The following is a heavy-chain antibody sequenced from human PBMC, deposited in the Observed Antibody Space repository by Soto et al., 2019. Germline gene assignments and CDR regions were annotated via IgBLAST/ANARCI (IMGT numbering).Heavy chain of an antibody. V-gene: IGHV4-31*03. J-gene: IGHJ4*02. Sequence: QVQLQESGPGLLKPSQTLSHTCTVSGGSISSGGYYWRWIRQHPGKGVEWIGYIYYSGSTYYNPSLKSRVTISVDTSKNQFSLKLSSVTAADTAVYYCVRVVVITGDGPYVDYWGQGTLVTVSS. CDR3: VRVVVITGDGPYVDY. CDR2: IYYSGST. D-gene: IGHD3-22*01. CDR1: GGSISSGGYY.